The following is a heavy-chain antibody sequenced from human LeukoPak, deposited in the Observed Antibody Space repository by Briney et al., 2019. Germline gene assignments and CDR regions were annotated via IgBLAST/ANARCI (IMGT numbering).Heavy chain of an antibody. Sequence: SETLSLTCIVSGGSMSGHYWNWIRQSPGKPLEWIGYVYDSGDTNYNPALKSRVSISIDTSKNQFSLRLMSVTATDTALYFCARKNFYPNWFFDVWGRGTLVTVSS. CDR1: GGSMSGHY. J-gene: IGHJ2*01. CDR3: ARKNFYPNWFFDV. V-gene: IGHV4-59*08. CDR2: VYDSGDT. D-gene: IGHD1-7*01.